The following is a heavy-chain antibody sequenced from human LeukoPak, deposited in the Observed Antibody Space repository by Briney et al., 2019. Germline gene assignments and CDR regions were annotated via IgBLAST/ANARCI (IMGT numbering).Heavy chain of an antibody. CDR1: GFTFSSYG. J-gene: IGHJ4*02. CDR3: ASANDY. Sequence: GGSLRLSCAASGFTFSSYGMHWVRQAPGKGLEWVAVIWYDGSNKYYADSVKGRFTISRNNSKNTLYLQMTSLRAEDTAVYYGASANDYWGQETLVTVAS. CDR2: IWYDGSNK. V-gene: IGHV3-33*01.